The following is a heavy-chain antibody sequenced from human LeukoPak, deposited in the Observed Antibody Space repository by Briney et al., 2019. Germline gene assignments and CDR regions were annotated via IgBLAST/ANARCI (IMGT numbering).Heavy chain of an antibody. CDR2: MYSGGDT. J-gene: IGHJ4*02. V-gene: IGHV3-53*01. Sequence: GGSLRLSCAASGFTFNTYAMTWVRQAPGKGLEWVSVMYSGGDTYYADSVKGRFTFSRDISKNTLYLQMNGLRTEDTAMYYCARDAPQVPAAGVLASWGQGTLVTVSS. CDR3: ARDAPQVPAAGVLAS. CDR1: GFTFNTYA. D-gene: IGHD6-13*01.